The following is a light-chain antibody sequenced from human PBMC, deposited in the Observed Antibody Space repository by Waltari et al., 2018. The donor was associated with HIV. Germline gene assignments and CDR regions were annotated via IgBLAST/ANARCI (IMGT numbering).Light chain of an antibody. Sequence: QSALTQPASVSGSPGQSITISCTGSSHDVGGSNSVSWYQQHPGKAPRLMIYDVSTRPSGVSYRFSGSKSGDTASLTISGLQPEDEADYYCESYTSTSVWVFGGGTKLTVL. CDR1: SHDVGGSNS. V-gene: IGLV2-14*03. J-gene: IGLJ3*02. CDR3: ESYTSTSVWV. CDR2: DVS.